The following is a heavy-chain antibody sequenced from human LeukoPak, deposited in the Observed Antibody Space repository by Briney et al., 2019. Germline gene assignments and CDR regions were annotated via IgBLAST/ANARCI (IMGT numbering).Heavy chain of an antibody. Sequence: GGSLRLSCAASGFTVSTNYMNWVRQTPGKGLECVSVIYSDGDTYYADSVEGRFIISRDNSKNTLCLQMNSLRAEDTAVYYCAMEGYSGNYPAYWGQGTLVTVSS. J-gene: IGHJ4*02. CDR1: GFTVSTNY. CDR2: IYSDGDT. V-gene: IGHV3-53*01. CDR3: AMEGYSGNYPAY. D-gene: IGHD1-26*01.